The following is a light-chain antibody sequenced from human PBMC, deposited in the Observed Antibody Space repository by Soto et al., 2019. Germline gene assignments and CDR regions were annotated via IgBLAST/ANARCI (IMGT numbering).Light chain of an antibody. CDR1: KSNIGNNV. J-gene: IGLJ3*02. CDR3: ATWDDTLSGPV. V-gene: IGLV1-36*01. CDR2: YDN. Sequence: QSVLTQPPSVSGAPRQRVTISCSGTKSNIGNNVVSWYRQLPGGPPQLLVYYDNLLSSGVSARFSGSKSGTSASLAISGLRSEDEAHYFCATWDDTLSGPVFGGGTKLTVL.